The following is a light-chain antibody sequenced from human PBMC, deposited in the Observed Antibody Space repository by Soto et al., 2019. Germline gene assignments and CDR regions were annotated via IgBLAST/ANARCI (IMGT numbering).Light chain of an antibody. CDR1: QSINTY. CDR2: TAS. CDR3: EQSHIART. Sequence: DIQMTQSPSSLSASVGDRVTITCRVSQSINTYLNWYQQKPGRAPKLLIHTASSLQSGVPSRFSGSGSGTEFTLTISSLQPEDFATYYCEQSHIARTFGQGTKVEIK. V-gene: IGKV1-39*01. J-gene: IGKJ1*01.